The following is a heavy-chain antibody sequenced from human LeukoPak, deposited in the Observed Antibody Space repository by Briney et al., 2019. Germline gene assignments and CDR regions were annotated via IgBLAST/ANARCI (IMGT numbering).Heavy chain of an antibody. CDR3: AKDPYCSGGTCYGMDV. CDR1: GFTFSNYA. V-gene: IGHV3-23*01. CDR2: ISVSGGST. J-gene: IGHJ6*02. Sequence: GGSLRLSCAASGFTFSNYAMTWVRQAPGKGLECVSGISVSGGSTYYADSVKGRFTISRDNSKNTLYLQMSSLRADDTAAYYCAKDPYCSGGTCYGMDVWGQGTTVTVSS. D-gene: IGHD2-15*01.